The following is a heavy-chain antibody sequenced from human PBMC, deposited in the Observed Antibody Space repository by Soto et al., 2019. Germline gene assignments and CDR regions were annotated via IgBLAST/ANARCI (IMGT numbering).Heavy chain of an antibody. D-gene: IGHD2-2*01. CDR3: ARVVVPAATTYYYSGMDV. V-gene: IGHV3-30-3*01. CDR1: GVTFMSYA. CDR2: ISYDGSNK. J-gene: IGHJ6*02. Sequence: PAGSLTLSCASSGVTFMSYAMDWFRNAPGKGLEWVAVISYDGSNKYYADSVKGRFTISRDNSKNTLYLQMNSLRAEDTAVYYCARVVVPAATTYYYSGMDVWGQGTTVTVSS.